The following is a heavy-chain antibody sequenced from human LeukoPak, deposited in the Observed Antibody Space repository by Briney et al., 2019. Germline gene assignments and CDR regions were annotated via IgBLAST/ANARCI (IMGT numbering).Heavy chain of an antibody. CDR3: ARDRGHDFWSGYLIDY. Sequence: PGGSLRLSCAASGFTFSDYYMSWIRQAPGKGLEWVSYISSSGSTVYYAASVKGRFTISRDNAKNSLYLQMNSLRAEDTAVYYCARDRGHDFWSGYLIDYWGQGTLVTVSS. CDR2: ISSSGSTV. D-gene: IGHD3-3*01. V-gene: IGHV3-11*04. CDR1: GFTFSDYY. J-gene: IGHJ4*02.